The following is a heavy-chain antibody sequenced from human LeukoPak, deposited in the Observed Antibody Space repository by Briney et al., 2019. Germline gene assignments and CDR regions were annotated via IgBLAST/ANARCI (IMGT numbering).Heavy chain of an antibody. Sequence: GGSLRLSCEASGFSVSSTYMTWVRQAPGKGLEWVSVLYSGGYANYTGSVEGRFSISRDDSKNTLYLQMNSLRADDAALYYCARAYGNNGMDVWGQGTTVTVSS. CDR3: ARAYGNNGMDV. J-gene: IGHJ6*02. CDR2: LYSGGYA. V-gene: IGHV3-53*01. D-gene: IGHD4-23*01. CDR1: GFSVSSTY.